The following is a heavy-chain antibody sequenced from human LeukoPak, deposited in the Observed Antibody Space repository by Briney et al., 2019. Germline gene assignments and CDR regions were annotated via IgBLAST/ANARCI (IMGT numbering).Heavy chain of an antibody. CDR1: GYTLTELS. D-gene: IGHD2-21*02. CDR3: ATALDCGGDCSHYFDY. Sequence: GASVKVSCKVSGYTLTELSMHWVRQAPGKGLEWMGGFDPEDGETIYAQKFQGRVTMTEDTSTDTAYMELSSLRSEDTAVYYCATALDCGGDCSHYFDYWGQEPWSPSPQ. CDR2: FDPEDGET. V-gene: IGHV1-24*01. J-gene: IGHJ4*01.